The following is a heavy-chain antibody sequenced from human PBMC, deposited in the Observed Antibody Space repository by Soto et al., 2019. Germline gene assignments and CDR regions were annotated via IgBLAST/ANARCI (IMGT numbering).Heavy chain of an antibody. Sequence: ETLSLTCTVSGGSISSYYWSWIRQPPGKGLEWIGYIYYSGSTNYNPSLKSRVTISVDTSKNQFSLKLSSVTAADTAVYYCAREVSGYESYYYYYMDVWGKGTTVTVSS. CDR1: GGSISSYY. J-gene: IGHJ6*03. CDR2: IYYSGST. D-gene: IGHD5-12*01. V-gene: IGHV4-59*01. CDR3: AREVSGYESYYYYYMDV.